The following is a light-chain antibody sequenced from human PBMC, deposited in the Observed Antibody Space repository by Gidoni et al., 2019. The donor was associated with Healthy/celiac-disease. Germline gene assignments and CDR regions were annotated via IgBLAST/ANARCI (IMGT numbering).Light chain of an antibody. Sequence: SYELTQPPSVSVSPGQTARITCSGDALPKQYAYWYQQKPGQAPVLVISKDSERPSGIPERFSGSSSGTTVTLTISGGQAEDEADYYCQSADSSGTYEVFGGGTKLTVL. CDR1: ALPKQY. CDR2: KDS. CDR3: QSADSSGTYEV. V-gene: IGLV3-25*03. J-gene: IGLJ2*01.